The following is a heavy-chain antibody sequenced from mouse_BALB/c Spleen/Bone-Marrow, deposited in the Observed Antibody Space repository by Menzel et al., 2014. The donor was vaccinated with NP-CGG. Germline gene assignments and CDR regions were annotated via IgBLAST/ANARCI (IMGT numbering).Heavy chain of an antibody. D-gene: IGHD4-1*01. V-gene: IGHV5-6*01. CDR1: GFTFSTYG. CDR2: ISSGGGYT. CDR3: TRQRNWDHYAMDY. J-gene: IGHJ4*01. Sequence: EVHLVESGGDLVKPGGSLKLSCAAFGFTFSTYGMSWVRQTPDKRLEWVATISSGGGYTYYPDSVKGRFTISRDNANNTLYLQMSSLKSEDTAMYYCTRQRNWDHYAMDYWGQGTSVTVSS.